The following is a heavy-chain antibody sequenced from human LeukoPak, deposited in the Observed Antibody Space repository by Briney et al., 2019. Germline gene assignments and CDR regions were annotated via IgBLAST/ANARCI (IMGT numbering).Heavy chain of an antibody. V-gene: IGHV1-69*01. CDR1: GGTFSSYA. Sequence: SVKVSCKASGGTFSSYAISWVRQAPGQGLEWMGGIIPIFGTANYAQKFQGRVTITADESTSTAYMELSSLRSEDMAVYYCARDPLYCSSTSCYGSHFDYWGQGTLVTVSS. CDR3: ARDPLYCSSTSCYGSHFDY. CDR2: IIPIFGTA. D-gene: IGHD2-2*01. J-gene: IGHJ4*02.